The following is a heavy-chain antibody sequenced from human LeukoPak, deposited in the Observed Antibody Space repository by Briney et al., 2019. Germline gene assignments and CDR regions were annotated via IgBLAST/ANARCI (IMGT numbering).Heavy chain of an antibody. J-gene: IGHJ4*02. V-gene: IGHV4-61*01. CDR3: ARRPEWHDNSGYFI. D-gene: IGHD3-22*01. CDR1: GGSVSSGSYY. CDR2: IFYSGST. Sequence: PSETLSLTCTVSGGSVSSGSYYWSWIRQPPGKGLEWIGYIFYSGSTNYNPSLKSRVTISVDTSKNQFSLKLSSVTAADTAVYYCARRPEWHDNSGYFIWGQGTLVTVSS.